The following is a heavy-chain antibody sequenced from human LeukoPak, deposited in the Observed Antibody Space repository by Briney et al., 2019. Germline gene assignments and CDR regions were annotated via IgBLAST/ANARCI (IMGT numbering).Heavy chain of an antibody. V-gene: IGHV1-69*05. CDR3: ARDGVRRYCSGGSCYLSLDY. CDR1: GGTFSSYA. D-gene: IGHD2-15*01. Sequence: SVKVSCKASGGTFSSYAISRVRQAPGQGLEWMGGIIPIFGTANYAQKFQGRVTITTDESTSTAYMELSSLRSEDTAVYYCARDGVRRYCSGGSCYLSLDYWGQGTLVTVSS. CDR2: IIPIFGTA. J-gene: IGHJ4*02.